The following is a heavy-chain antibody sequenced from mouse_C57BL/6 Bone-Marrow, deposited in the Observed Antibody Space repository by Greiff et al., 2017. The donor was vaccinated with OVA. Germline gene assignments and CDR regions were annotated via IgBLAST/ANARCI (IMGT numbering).Heavy chain of an antibody. D-gene: IGHD4-1*01. Sequence: VQLQQSGPELVKPGASVKISCKASGYAFSSSWMNWVKQRPGKGLEWIGRIYPGDGDTNYNGKFKGKATLTADKSSSTAYMQLSSLTSEDSAVYFCANNWDEGYYAMDYWGQGTSVTVSS. V-gene: IGHV1-82*01. CDR1: GYAFSSSW. CDR3: ANNWDEGYYAMDY. J-gene: IGHJ4*01. CDR2: IYPGDGDT.